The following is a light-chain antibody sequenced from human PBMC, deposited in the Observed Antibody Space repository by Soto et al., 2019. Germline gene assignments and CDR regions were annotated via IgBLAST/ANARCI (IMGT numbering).Light chain of an antibody. CDR3: QQYGSSPPLT. V-gene: IGKV3-20*01. J-gene: IGKJ4*01. CDR2: GAS. Sequence: DIVLTQSPGTLSLSPGERATLSCRASQSISSSYLGWYQQKPGQAPRLLIYGASSRATGIPDRFSGSGSGTDFTLTISRLEPEDFAVYYCQQYGSSPPLTFGGGTKVEIK. CDR1: QSISSSY.